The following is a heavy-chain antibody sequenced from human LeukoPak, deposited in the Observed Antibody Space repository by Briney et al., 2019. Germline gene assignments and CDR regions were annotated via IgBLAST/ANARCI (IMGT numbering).Heavy chain of an antibody. D-gene: IGHD3-10*01. CDR3: ARDGGDYGSGSYDY. CDR1: GYTFSNEA. Sequence: GGSLRLSCAVSGYTFSNEAMGWVRQLRGGGLEWVSTISPGGGTTYYAESMKGRFTISRDNSKSTLYLEMTSLRVEDTAVYYCARDGGDYGSGSYDYWGQGTLVTVSS. CDR2: ISPGGGTT. V-gene: IGHV3-23*01. J-gene: IGHJ4*02.